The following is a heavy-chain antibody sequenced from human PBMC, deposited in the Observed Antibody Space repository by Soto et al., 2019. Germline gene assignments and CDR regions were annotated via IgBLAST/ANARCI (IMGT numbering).Heavy chain of an antibody. D-gene: IGHD5-12*01. CDR2: LNSHDGLT. J-gene: IGHJ4*02. Sequence: GGSLRLSCAASGFTFNSYDMNWVRQAPGKGLEWVSSLNSHDGLTHYADSVKGRFAISRDNAKNSLYLQMNSLRVEDTAVYYCARGGYNEGGFDYWGPG. CDR3: ARGGYNEGGFDY. V-gene: IGHV3-21*01. CDR1: GFTFNSYD.